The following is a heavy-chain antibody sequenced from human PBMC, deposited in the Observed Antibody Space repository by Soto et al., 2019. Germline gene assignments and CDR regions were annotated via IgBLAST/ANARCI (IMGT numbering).Heavy chain of an antibody. V-gene: IGHV3-23*01. CDR1: GFTYSSYA. CDR3: ARYRSNYYSYGMDV. CDR2: ISGSGDST. Sequence: GGSLRLSCAASGFTYSSYAMSWVRQAPGKGLEWVSTISGSGDSTYYADSVKGRFTISRDNSKNTLYLQMNSLRAEDTALYYCARYRSNYYSYGMDVWGHGTTVTVSS. D-gene: IGHD5-18*01. J-gene: IGHJ6*02.